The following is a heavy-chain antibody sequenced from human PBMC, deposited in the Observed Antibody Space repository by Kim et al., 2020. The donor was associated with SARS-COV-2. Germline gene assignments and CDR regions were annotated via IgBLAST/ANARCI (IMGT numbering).Heavy chain of an antibody. CDR1: GGTFSSYA. Sequence: SVKVSCKASGGTFSSYAISWVRQAPGQGLEWMGGIIPIFGTANYAQKFQGRVTITADESTSTAYMELSSLRSEDTAVYYCAREDYYDSSGYSQYYFDYWGQGTLVTVSS. J-gene: IGHJ4*02. V-gene: IGHV1-69*13. CDR3: AREDYYDSSGYSQYYFDY. D-gene: IGHD3-22*01. CDR2: IIPIFGTA.